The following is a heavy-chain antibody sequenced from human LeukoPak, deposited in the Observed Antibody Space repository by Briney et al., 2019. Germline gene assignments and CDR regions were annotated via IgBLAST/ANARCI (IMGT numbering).Heavy chain of an antibody. CDR1: GYTFTGYY. D-gene: IGHD3-22*01. CDR2: INPNSGGT. J-gene: IGHJ4*02. V-gene: IGHV1-2*02. Sequence: ASVKVSCEASGYTFTGYYMHWVRQAPGQGLEWMGWINPNSGGTNYAQKFQGRVTMTRDTSISTAYMELSRLRSDDTAVYYCARGPMIVVVPFDYWGQGTLVTVSS. CDR3: ARGPMIVVVPFDY.